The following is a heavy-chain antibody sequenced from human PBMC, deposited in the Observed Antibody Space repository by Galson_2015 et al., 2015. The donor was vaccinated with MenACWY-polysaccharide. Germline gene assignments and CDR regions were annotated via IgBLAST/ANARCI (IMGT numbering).Heavy chain of an antibody. CDR2: ITDSGSST. Sequence: SLRLSCAVSGFTFSSYVMSWVRQAPGRGLEWVSSITDSGSSTYYVDSVNGRSTISRDNSKNTLFLQMNSLRADDTAVYYCAKGGREVDTCLDPWGQAALGTLSS. J-gene: IGHJ5*02. CDR1: GFTFSSYV. V-gene: IGHV3-23*01. D-gene: IGHD1-26*01. CDR3: AKGGREVDTCLDP.